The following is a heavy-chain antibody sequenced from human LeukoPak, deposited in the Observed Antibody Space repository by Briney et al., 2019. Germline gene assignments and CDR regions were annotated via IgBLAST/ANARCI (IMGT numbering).Heavy chain of an antibody. V-gene: IGHV3-48*01. Sequence: GGSLRLSCAASGFTFSSYSMNWVRQAPGKGLEWVSYISSSSSTIYYADSVKGRFTISRDNAKNSLYLQMNSLRAEDTAVYYCASMWGGWARYDAFDIWGQGTMVTVSS. CDR1: GFTFSSYS. CDR3: ASMWGGWARYDAFDI. CDR2: ISSSSSTI. D-gene: IGHD6-19*01. J-gene: IGHJ3*02.